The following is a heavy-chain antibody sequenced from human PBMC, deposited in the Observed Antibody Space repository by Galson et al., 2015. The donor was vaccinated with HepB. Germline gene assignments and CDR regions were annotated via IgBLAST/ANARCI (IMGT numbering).Heavy chain of an antibody. Sequence: SLRLSCAASGFTFSSYGMSWVRQAPGKGLEWVSAISGRGGSTYYADSVKGRFTISRDNSKNTLYLQMNSLRAEDTAVYYCAKDQEDGDYDFDYWGQGTLVTVSS. CDR2: ISGRGGST. V-gene: IGHV3-23*01. CDR1: GFTFSSYG. CDR3: AKDQEDGDYDFDY. J-gene: IGHJ4*02. D-gene: IGHD4-17*01.